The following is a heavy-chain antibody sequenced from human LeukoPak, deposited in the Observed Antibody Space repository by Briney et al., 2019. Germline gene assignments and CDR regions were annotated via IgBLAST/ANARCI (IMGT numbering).Heavy chain of an antibody. CDR2: IIAIFGTA. Sequence: SVKVSCKASGGTFSSYAISWVRQAPGQGLEGMRGIIAIFGTANYAQKVQGRVTITTDESTSTAYMELSSMRSEDTAVYYCARSTRSYSGYDFPAYWGQGTLVTVSS. D-gene: IGHD5-12*01. CDR3: ARSTRSYSGYDFPAY. V-gene: IGHV1-69*05. CDR1: GGTFSSYA. J-gene: IGHJ4*02.